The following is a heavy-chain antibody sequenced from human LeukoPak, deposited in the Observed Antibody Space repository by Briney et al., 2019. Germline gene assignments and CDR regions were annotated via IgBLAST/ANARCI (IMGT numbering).Heavy chain of an antibody. V-gene: IGHV3-21*04. Sequence: PGGSLRLSCAASGFTFSSYSMNWVRQAPGKGLEWVSSISSSSSYIYYADSVKGRFTISRDNAKNSLYLQMNSLRAEDTAVYYCAKCILTGYYKGYMDVWGKGTTVTISS. CDR3: AKCILTGYYKGYMDV. D-gene: IGHD3-9*01. J-gene: IGHJ6*03. CDR2: ISSSSSYI. CDR1: GFTFSSYS.